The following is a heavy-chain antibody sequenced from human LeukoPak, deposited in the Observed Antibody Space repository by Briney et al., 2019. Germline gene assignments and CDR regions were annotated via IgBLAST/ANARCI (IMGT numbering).Heavy chain of an antibody. Sequence: GGSLRLSCAASGFTFSNYWMTWVRQAPGKGLEWVANIDQDGSEMYSVDSVEGRFSISRDNAKNTLYLQMNSLRAEDTAVYYCAREGTYYDILTGYYMESAFDIWGQGTMVTVSS. CDR2: IDQDGSEM. CDR3: AREGTYYDILTGYYMESAFDI. D-gene: IGHD3-9*01. CDR1: GFTFSNYW. V-gene: IGHV3-7*01. J-gene: IGHJ3*02.